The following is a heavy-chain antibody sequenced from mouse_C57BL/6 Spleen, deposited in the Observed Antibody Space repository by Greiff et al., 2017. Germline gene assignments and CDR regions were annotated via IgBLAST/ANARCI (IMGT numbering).Heavy chain of an antibody. D-gene: IGHD2-1*01. CDR3: ARNIPWGNYLYYAMDY. CDR1: GFSLTSYA. Sequence: VKLMESGPGLVAPSQSLSITCTVSGFSLTSYAISWVRQPPGKGLEWLGVIWTGGGTHYNSALKSRLSISKDNSKSQVFLKMNSLQTDDTARYYCARNIPWGNYLYYAMDYWGQGTSVTVSS. J-gene: IGHJ4*01. CDR2: IWTGGGT. V-gene: IGHV2-9-1*01.